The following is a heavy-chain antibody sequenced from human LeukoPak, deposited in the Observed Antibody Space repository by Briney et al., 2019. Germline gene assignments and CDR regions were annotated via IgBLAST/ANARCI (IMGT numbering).Heavy chain of an antibody. D-gene: IGHD3-16*01. CDR3: ARGGGLDV. J-gene: IGHJ6*02. Sequence: PGGSLRLSCAASGITFSNYGMHWVRQAPGKGLEWVASINHNGNVNYYVDSVKGRFTISRDNAKNSLYLQMSNLRAEDTAVYFCARGGGLDVWGQGATVTVSS. CDR1: GITFSNYG. V-gene: IGHV3-7*03. CDR2: INHNGNVN.